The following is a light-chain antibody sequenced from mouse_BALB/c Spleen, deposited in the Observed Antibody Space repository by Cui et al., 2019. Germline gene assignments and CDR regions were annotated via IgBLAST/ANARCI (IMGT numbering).Light chain of an antibody. V-gene: IGKV16-104*01. Sequence: DVQITQSPSYLAASPGETITINCRASKSISKYLAWYQEKPGKTNKLLIYSGSTLQSGIPSRFSGSGSGTDFTLTISSLEPEDFAMYYSQQHNEYPYVTFGAGTKLELK. CDR2: SGS. CDR1: KSISKY. J-gene: IGKJ5*01. CDR3: QQHNEYPYVT.